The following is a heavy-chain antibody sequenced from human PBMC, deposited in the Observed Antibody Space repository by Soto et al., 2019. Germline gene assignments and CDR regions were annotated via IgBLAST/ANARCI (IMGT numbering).Heavy chain of an antibody. CDR3: ARTSGSPYYYYGMDV. J-gene: IGHJ6*02. Sequence: LRLSCAASGFTFSSYAMHWVRQAPGKGLEWVAVISYDGSNKYYADSVKGRFTISRDNSKNTLYLQMNSLRAEDTAVYYCARTSGSPYYYYGMDVWGQGTTVTVSS. V-gene: IGHV3-30-3*01. CDR2: ISYDGSNK. CDR1: GFTFSSYA. D-gene: IGHD3-3*01.